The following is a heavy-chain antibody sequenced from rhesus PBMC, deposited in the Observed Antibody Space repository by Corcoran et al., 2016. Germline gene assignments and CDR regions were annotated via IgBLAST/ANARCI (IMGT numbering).Heavy chain of an antibody. Sequence: QVTLKESGPALVKPTQTLTLTCTFSGFSLSTSGMGVGWIRQPPGKALEWLASIYWDDDKYYHTPLKSQLTSSKDTSKNQVVLTMTNMDPVDTATYSCARHDCPSTTCQSYWYFDIWGPGTPITISS. D-gene: IGHD2-2*01. V-gene: IGHV2S1*01. J-gene: IGHJ2*01. CDR3: ARHDCPSTTCQSYWYFDI. CDR1: GFSLSTSGMG. CDR2: IYWDDDK.